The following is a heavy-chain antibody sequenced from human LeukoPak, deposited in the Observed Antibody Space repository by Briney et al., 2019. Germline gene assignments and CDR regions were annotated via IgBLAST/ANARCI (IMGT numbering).Heavy chain of an antibody. J-gene: IGHJ4*02. V-gene: IGHV3-7*01. D-gene: IGHD2-15*01. CDR1: GFTFSGSW. Sequence: SGGSLRLSCAASGFTFSGSWMSWVRQAPGKGLEWVANIKQGGSEKYYVDSVKGRFTISRDNAKNSLYLQMNSLRAEDTAAYYCARGGGSYEYWGQGTLVTVSS. CDR3: ARGGGSYEY. CDR2: IKQGGSEK.